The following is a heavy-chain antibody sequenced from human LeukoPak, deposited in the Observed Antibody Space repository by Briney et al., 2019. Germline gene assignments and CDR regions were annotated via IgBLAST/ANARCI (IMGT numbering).Heavy chain of an antibody. CDR3: ARSVNNWFDP. D-gene: IGHD2-8*01. CDR1: GDSVSSSNAA. CDR2: TFYRSKWYN. Sequence: SQTLSLTCAVSGDSVSSSNAAWNWVRQSPSRGLEWLGRTFYRSKWYNDYAVSVKSRITINPDTSKNQFSLQLNSVTPEDTAVYYCARSVNNWFDPWGQGTLVTVSS. J-gene: IGHJ5*02. V-gene: IGHV6-1*01.